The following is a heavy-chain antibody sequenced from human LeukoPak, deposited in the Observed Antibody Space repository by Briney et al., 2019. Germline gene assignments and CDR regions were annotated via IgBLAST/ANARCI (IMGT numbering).Heavy chain of an antibody. CDR3: ARSEHIVVVTSTPASY. CDR2: ISYDGSNK. D-gene: IGHD2-21*02. Sequence: GGSLRLSCAVSGFTFSSYAMQWVRQAPGKGLEWVAVISYDGSNKYYADSVKGRFTISRDNSKNTVFMEMNSLKPEDTALYYCARSEHIVVVTSTPASYWGQGTLVTVSS. CDR1: GFTFSSYA. V-gene: IGHV3-30-3*01. J-gene: IGHJ4*02.